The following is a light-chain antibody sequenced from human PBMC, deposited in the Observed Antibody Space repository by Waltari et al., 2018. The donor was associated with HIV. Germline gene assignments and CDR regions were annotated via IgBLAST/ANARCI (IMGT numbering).Light chain of an antibody. V-gene: IGKV1-12*01. CDR3: QQANNFPHT. J-gene: IGKJ2*01. CDR2: EAS. CDR1: QSVGTS. Sequence: DTQMTHSPSSVSAPVGHRVTITFRASQSVGTSVAWYQQKPDRTPKLLIFEASRLQTGVPSRFGGSGSGTKFTRTITSLQPQDLATYFCQQANNFPHTFGQGT.